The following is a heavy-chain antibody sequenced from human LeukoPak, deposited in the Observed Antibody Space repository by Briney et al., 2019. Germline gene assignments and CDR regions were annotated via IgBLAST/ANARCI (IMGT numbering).Heavy chain of an antibody. V-gene: IGHV4-59*01. CDR2: IHYTGAT. CDR3: ARGLENLHYYATWGAPPFDP. D-gene: IGHD7-27*01. Sequence: SETLSLTCTVSGASINFYYWGWIRQLPGQGLEWIGYIHYTGATHYNPSLKARVNISLDTSKRQFSLKVSSVTAADTAIYYCARGLENLHYYATWGAPPFDPWGQGTLVTVSS. J-gene: IGHJ5*02. CDR1: GASINFYY.